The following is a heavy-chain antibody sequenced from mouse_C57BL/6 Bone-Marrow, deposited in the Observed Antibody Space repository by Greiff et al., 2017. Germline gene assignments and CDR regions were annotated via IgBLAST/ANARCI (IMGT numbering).Heavy chain of an antibody. J-gene: IGHJ2*01. Sequence: VQLQQSVAELVRPGASVKLSCTASGFNIKNTYMHGGKKRPERGLGWIGRMDPANGNTKYAPKFQGKATITADTSSNTAYLQLSSLTSEDTAIYYCARRSLDYWGQGTTLTVSS. CDR2: MDPANGNT. V-gene: IGHV14-3*01. CDR1: GFNIKNTY. CDR3: ARRSLDY.